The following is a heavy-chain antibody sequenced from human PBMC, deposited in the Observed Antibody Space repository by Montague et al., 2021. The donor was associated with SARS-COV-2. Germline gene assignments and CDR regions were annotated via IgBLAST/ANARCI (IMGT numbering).Heavy chain of an antibody. Sequence: SLRLSCAASGFTISDYAMSWVRQAPGKGLEWVSALGKSGGTNYADSVKGRFTISRDNSKNTLYVQMNSLRVEDTAVYYCEMAAVWGSWWINYFDFWGQGALVTVSS. CDR1: GFTISDYA. CDR2: LGKSGGT. J-gene: IGHJ4*02. D-gene: IGHD3-16*01. CDR3: EMAAVWGSWWINYFDF. V-gene: IGHV3-23*01.